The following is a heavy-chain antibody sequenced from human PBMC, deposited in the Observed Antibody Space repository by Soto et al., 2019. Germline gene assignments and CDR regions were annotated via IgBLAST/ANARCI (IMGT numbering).Heavy chain of an antibody. CDR2: ISSTTNYI. CDR3: ARESEDLTSNFDY. CDR1: GFTYTGYS. J-gene: IGHJ4*02. V-gene: IGHV3-21*06. Sequence: PGGSLRLSCAASGFTYTGYSMNWVGQAPGKGLEWVSSISSTTNYIYYGDSMKGRFTISRDNAKNSLYLEMNSLRAEDTAVYYCARESEDLTSNFDYWGQGTLVTVSS.